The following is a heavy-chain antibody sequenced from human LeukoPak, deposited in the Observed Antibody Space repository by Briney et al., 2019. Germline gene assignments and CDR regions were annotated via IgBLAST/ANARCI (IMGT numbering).Heavy chain of an antibody. Sequence: GGSLRLSCATSGFSFTTYWMTWVRQAPGKGLEWVGNIRQDGGATYYGDSVKGRLTISRDNSKNSVYLQMNSLRAEDTAVYYCATSKDTAGGPHWGQGTLVTVSS. CDR3: ATSKDTAGGPH. V-gene: IGHV3-7*01. CDR2: IRQDGGAT. CDR1: GFSFTTYW. J-gene: IGHJ4*02. D-gene: IGHD5-18*01.